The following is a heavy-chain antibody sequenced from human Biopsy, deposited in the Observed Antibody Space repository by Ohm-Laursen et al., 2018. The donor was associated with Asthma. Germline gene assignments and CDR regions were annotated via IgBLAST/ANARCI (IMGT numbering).Heavy chain of an antibody. CDR3: ARKAGSCISRACYSLDF. Sequence: SVKVSCKSLGGTFNTYVIGWVRQAPGQGLEWMGGINSVFGTTTYPQKFQDRVTITADDSTSTVYMELSSLRSEDTAAYYCARKAGSCISRACYSLDFWGQGTLVTVSS. CDR1: GGTFNTYV. D-gene: IGHD2-15*01. J-gene: IGHJ4*02. V-gene: IGHV1-69*13. CDR2: INSVFGTT.